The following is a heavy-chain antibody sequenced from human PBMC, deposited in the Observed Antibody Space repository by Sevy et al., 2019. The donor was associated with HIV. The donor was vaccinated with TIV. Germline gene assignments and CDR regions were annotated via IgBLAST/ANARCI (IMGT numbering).Heavy chain of an antibody. J-gene: IGHJ4*02. V-gene: IGHV1-2*02. Sequence: ASVKVSCSTSGYTFSVHYIYWVRQAAGQGLEWMGWINPNTGDTNFSPKFQGRATMTRDSSINTAYMELSRLTSADTAVYFCARLRYSDPSGQYYGGGADYFDYWGQGTLVTVSS. CDR1: GYTFSVHY. CDR2: INPNTGDT. CDR3: ARLRYSDPSGQYYGGGADYFDY. D-gene: IGHD3-22*01.